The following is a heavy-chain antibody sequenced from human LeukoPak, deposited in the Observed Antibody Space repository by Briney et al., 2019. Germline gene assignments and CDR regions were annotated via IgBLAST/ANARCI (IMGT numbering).Heavy chain of an antibody. CDR3: ARDLNTGMDV. CDR1: GFTFSDYY. V-gene: IGHV3-11*01. Sequence: KSGGSLRLSCAASGFTFSDYYINWIRQAPRKGLEWLSYISGNGRFIDYADSVKGRFTISRDNAQNLLFLQMNSLRAEDTAIYYCARDLNTGMDVWGRGTTVTVSS. CDR2: ISGNGRFI. J-gene: IGHJ6*02.